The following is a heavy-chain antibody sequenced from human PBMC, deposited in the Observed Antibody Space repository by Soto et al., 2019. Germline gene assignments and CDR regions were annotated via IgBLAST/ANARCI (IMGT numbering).Heavy chain of an antibody. J-gene: IGHJ6*02. D-gene: IGHD3-10*01. CDR3: AGGGVRGVITRTRDYYGMDV. CDR2: IYPGDSDT. V-gene: IGHV5-51*01. CDR1: GYRFSNYW. Sequence: GESLKISCTVSGYRFSNYWIGWVRQMPGKGLEWMGIIYPGDSDTRYSPSFQGQVTISADKSISTAYLQWSSLKASDTAMYYCAGGGVRGVITRTRDYYGMDVWGQGTTVTVSS.